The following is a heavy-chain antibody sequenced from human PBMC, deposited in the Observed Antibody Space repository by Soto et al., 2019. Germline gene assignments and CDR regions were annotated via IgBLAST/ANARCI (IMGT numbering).Heavy chain of an antibody. CDR3: ARRAGYSSSWNWFDP. J-gene: IGHJ5*02. Sequence: SETLSLTCAVSGYSISSSHWWGWIRQPPGKGLEWIGYIYYSGSTYYNPSLKSRVTMSVDTSKNQFSLKLSSVTAVDTAVYYCARRAGYSSSWNWFDPWGQGTLVTVSS. CDR2: IYYSGST. V-gene: IGHV4-28*01. CDR1: GYSISSSHW. D-gene: IGHD6-13*01.